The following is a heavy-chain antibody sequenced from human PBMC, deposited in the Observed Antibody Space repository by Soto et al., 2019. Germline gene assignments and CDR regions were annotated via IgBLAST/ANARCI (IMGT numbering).Heavy chain of an antibody. J-gene: IGHJ5*02. CDR3: AKDADIVVVPAAIGSWFDP. D-gene: IGHD2-2*01. V-gene: IGHV3-23*01. CDR1: GFTFSSYA. CDR2: ISGSGGST. Sequence: PGGSLRLSCAAPGFTFSSYAMSWVRQAPGKGLEWVSAISGSGGSTYYADSVKGRFTISRDNSKNTLYLQMNSLRAEDTAVYYCAKDADIVVVPAAIGSWFDPWGQGTLVTVSS.